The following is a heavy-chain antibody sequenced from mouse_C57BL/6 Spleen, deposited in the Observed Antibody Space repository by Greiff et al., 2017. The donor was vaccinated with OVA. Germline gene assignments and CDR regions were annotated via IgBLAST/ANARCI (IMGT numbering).Heavy chain of an antibody. J-gene: IGHJ3*01. CDR3: ARGDYSNYAWFAY. Sequence: VKLQQPGAELVRPGTSVKLSCKASGYTFTSYWMHWVKQRPGQGLEWIGVIDPSDSYTNYNQKFKGKATLTVDTSSSTAYMQLSSLTSEDSAVYYCARGDYSNYAWFAYWGQGTLVTVSA. CDR2: IDPSDSYT. CDR1: GYTFTSYW. V-gene: IGHV1-59*01. D-gene: IGHD2-5*01.